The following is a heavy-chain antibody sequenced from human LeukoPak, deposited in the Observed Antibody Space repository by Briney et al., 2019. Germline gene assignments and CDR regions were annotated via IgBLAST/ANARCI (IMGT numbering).Heavy chain of an antibody. Sequence: SETLSLTCAVSGGSISSNNWWSWVRQPPGKGLEWIGEIYHSGSTNYYPSLKGRVTISVDTSKNQFSPKLSSVTAADTAVYYCARVGSGLRPFFDYWGQGTLVTVSS. CDR1: GGSISSNNW. V-gene: IGHV4-4*02. CDR3: ARVGSGLRPFFDY. J-gene: IGHJ4*02. D-gene: IGHD4-17*01. CDR2: IYHSGST.